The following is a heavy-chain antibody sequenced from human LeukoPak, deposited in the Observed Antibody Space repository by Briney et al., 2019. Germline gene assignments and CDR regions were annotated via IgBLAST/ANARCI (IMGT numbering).Heavy chain of an antibody. CDR3: AKGGSPSCYSSSGY. D-gene: IGHD2-2*01. V-gene: IGHV3-23*01. CDR1: GFTFASHA. CDR2: ISAGGENT. Sequence: GASLRLSCAASGFTFASHAMSWVRQAPGKGLEWVSAISAGGENTDYADSVKGRFTISRDNSKNTLYLQMNSLRGEDTAVYYCAKGGSPSCYSSSGYWGQGTLVTVSS. J-gene: IGHJ4*02.